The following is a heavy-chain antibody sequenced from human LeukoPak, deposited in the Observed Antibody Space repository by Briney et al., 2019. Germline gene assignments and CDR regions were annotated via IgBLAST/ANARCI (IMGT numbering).Heavy chain of an antibody. V-gene: IGHV3-7*01. D-gene: IGHD4-17*01. J-gene: IGHJ3*01. CDR3: ARATRDDFGDVHDAFDV. CDR2: IKEDGSKK. CDR1: GVTFSLYW. Sequence: GGSLRLSCATSGVTFSLYWMNWVRQAPGKGLEWVANIKEDGSKKYNVESVKGRFTISRDNAKNSVFLQMNPLRADDTAIYYCARATRDDFGDVHDAFDVWGQGTMVAVSS.